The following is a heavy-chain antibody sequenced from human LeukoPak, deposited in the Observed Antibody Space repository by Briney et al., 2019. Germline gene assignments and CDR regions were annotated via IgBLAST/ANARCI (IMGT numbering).Heavy chain of an antibody. J-gene: IGHJ4*02. CDR1: GGTFSSYA. D-gene: IGHD6-13*01. V-gene: IGHV1-69*13. CDR2: IIPIFGTV. CDR3: ARTPRYSSSWYLDY. Sequence: SVKVSCTASGGTFSSYAISWVRQAPGQGLEWMGGIIPIFGTVNYAQKFQGRVTITADESTSTAYMELSSLRSEDTAVYYCARTPRYSSSWYLDYWGQGTLVTVSS.